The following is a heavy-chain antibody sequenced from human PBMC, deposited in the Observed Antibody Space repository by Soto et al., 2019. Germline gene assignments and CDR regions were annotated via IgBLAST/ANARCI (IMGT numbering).Heavy chain of an antibody. V-gene: IGHV4-34*01. CDR1: GGSFRGYY. CDR2: INHSGST. D-gene: IGHD3-16*02. CDR3: ARGGIRGYDYIWGSYRSGLFDY. Sequence: PSETLSLTCAVYGGSFRGYYWSWIRQPPGKGLEWIGEINHSGSTNYNPSLKSRVTISVDTSKNQFSLKLSSVTAADTAVYYCARGGIRGYDYIWGSYRSGLFDYWGQGTLVTVSS. J-gene: IGHJ4*02.